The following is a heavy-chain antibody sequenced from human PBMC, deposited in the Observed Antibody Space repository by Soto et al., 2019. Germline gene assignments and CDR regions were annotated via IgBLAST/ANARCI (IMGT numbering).Heavy chain of an antibody. J-gene: IGHJ4*02. D-gene: IGHD4-17*01. CDR2: IKSKTDGGTT. CDR1: GFTFSNAW. CDR3: TTDPHDYGDYFDY. Sequence: EVQLVESGGGLVKPGGSLRLSCAASGFTFSNAWMNWVRQAPGKGLEWVGRIKSKTDGGTTDYAAPVKGRFTVSRDDSKNTLYLQMNSLKTEDTAVYYCTTDPHDYGDYFDYWGQGTLVTVSS. V-gene: IGHV3-15*07.